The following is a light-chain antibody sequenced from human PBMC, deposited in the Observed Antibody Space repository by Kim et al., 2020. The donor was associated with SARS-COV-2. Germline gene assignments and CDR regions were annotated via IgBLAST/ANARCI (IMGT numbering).Light chain of an antibody. Sequence: TLSLSQGNRTTLSCRASQSVSSSYLAWYQQKPGQAPRLLIYGASSRATGIPDRFSGSGSGTDFTLTISRLEPEDFAVYYCQQKRTFGQGTKVDIK. CDR2: GAS. V-gene: IGKV3-20*01. CDR3: QQKRT. J-gene: IGKJ1*01. CDR1: QSVSSSY.